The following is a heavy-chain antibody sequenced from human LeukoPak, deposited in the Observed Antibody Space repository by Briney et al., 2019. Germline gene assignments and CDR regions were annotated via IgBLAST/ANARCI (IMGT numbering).Heavy chain of an antibody. CDR3: ASEPDIVVVVAATSSNYYYYGMDV. V-gene: IGHV1-69*04. CDR1: GGTFSSYA. J-gene: IGHJ6*02. Sequence: ASVKVSCKASGGTFSSYAISWVRQAPGQGLEWMGRIIPIFGIANYAQKFQGRVTITADKSTSTAYMELSSLRSEDTAVYYCASEPDIVVVVAATSSNYYYYGMDVWGQGTTVTVSS. D-gene: IGHD2-15*01. CDR2: IIPIFGIA.